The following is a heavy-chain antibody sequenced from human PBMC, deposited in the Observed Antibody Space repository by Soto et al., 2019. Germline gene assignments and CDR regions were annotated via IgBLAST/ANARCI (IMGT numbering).Heavy chain of an antibody. CDR2: ISYDGSNK. Sequence: QVQLVESGGGVVQPGRSLRLSCAASGFTFSSYGMHWVRXXXXXXLEWVAVISYDGSNKYYADSVKGRFTISRDNSKXXXXXXXXXXXXXXXXXXXXXXXXXXGXFLDYWGQGTLVTVSS. CDR3: XXXXXXGXFLDY. CDR1: GFTFSSYG. J-gene: IGHJ4*02. V-gene: IGHV3-30*03.